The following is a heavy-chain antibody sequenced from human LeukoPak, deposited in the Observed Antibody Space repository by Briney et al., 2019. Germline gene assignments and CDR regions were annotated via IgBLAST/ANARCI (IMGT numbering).Heavy chain of an antibody. V-gene: IGHV6-1*01. CDR3: ARAIRSSSLQGATTAFDI. CDR1: GDSVSSNSAA. CDR2: TYYRSKWYN. J-gene: IGHJ3*02. Sequence: SQTLSLTCAISGDSVSSNSAAWNWIRQSPSRGLEWLGRTYYRSKWYNDYAVSVKSRITINPDTSKNPFSLQLNSVTPEDTAVYYCARAIRSSSLQGATTAFDIWGQGTMVTVSS. D-gene: IGHD6-6*01.